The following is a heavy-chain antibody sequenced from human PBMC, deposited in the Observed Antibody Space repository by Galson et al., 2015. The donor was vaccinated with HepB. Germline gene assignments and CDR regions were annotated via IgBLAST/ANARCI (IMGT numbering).Heavy chain of an antibody. J-gene: IGHJ1*01. D-gene: IGHD1-26*01. CDR2: INQAGGAK. CDR1: GFTFSSYW. V-gene: IGHV3-7*04. Sequence: SLRLSCAASGFTFSSYWMTWVRQAPGKGLEWVANINQAGGAKYYGDSVKGRFAISRDDAQNSVYLDVHSLRAEDTAMYFCARAISARSAYWGQGTLVTVSS. CDR3: ARAISARSAY.